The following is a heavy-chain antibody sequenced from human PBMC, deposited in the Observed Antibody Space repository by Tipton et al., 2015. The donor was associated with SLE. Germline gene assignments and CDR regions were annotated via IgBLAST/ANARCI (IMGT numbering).Heavy chain of an antibody. J-gene: IGHJ3*02. D-gene: IGHD3-10*01. CDR3: ARDSTMLRGTAFDI. Sequence: TLSLTCAVSGYSISSGYYWGWIRQPPGKGLEWIGYIYHSGSTYYNPPLKSRVTISVDRSKNQFSLKLSSVTAADTAVYYCARDSTMLRGTAFDIWGQGTMVTVSS. CDR2: IYHSGST. V-gene: IGHV4-30-2*01. CDR1: GYSISSGYY.